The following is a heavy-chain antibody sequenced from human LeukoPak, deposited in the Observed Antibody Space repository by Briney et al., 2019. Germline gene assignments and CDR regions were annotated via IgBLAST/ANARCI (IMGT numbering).Heavy chain of an antibody. Sequence: SETLSLTCSVSGVSINDHYWTWVRQPAGRGLEWICHIYISGSTDYNPSLKSRVTLSVDMSKNQFFLRLTSVTAADTAVYYFAREYDFWTGRDSSKGWLDPWGPGILVAVSS. CDR2: IYISGST. V-gene: IGHV4-4*07. D-gene: IGHD3-3*01. J-gene: IGHJ5*02. CDR1: GVSINDHY. CDR3: AREYDFWTGRDSSKGWLDP.